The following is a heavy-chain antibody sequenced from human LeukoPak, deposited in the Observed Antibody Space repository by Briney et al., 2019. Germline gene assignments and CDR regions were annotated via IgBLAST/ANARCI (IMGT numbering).Heavy chain of an antibody. D-gene: IGHD6-19*01. V-gene: IGHV3-9*01. CDR3: AKETSRAVAGEFVY. CDR1: GFTFDGYA. J-gene: IGHJ4*02. CDR2: ISWNSGSI. Sequence: GRSLRLSCAASGFTFDGYAMHWVRQAPGKGLEWVSGISWNSGSIGYADSVKGRFTISRDNAKNSLYLQMNSLRAEDTALYYCAKETSRAVAGEFVYCGQGTLVTVSS.